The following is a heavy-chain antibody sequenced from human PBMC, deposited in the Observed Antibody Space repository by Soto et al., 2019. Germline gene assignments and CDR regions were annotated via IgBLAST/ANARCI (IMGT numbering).Heavy chain of an antibody. D-gene: IGHD6-13*01. Sequence: GGYLRLSCTASGFDFGDYYMSWIRQAPGKGLEWVSYIDSDDGTTYYTDSVKGRFTISRDNAKNSLYLQMSSLRVEDTSLYYCVRRYYSSSWFSFDRWGQGTLVTVSS. CDR1: GFDFGDYY. CDR2: IDSDDGTT. J-gene: IGHJ4*02. CDR3: VRRYYSSSWFSFDR. V-gene: IGHV3-11*01.